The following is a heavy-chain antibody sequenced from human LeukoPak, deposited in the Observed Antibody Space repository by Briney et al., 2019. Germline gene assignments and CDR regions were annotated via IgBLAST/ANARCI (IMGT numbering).Heavy chain of an antibody. CDR3: ARVLGRWELRGGYYFDY. CDR2: ISYDGSNK. Sequence: TGGSLRLSCAASGFTFSSYAMHWVRQAPGKGLEWVAVISYDGSNKYYADSVKGRFTISRDNSKNTLYLQMNSLRAEDTAVYYCARVLGRWELRGGYYFDYWGQGTLVTVSS. J-gene: IGHJ4*02. D-gene: IGHD1-26*01. V-gene: IGHV3-30-3*01. CDR1: GFTFSSYA.